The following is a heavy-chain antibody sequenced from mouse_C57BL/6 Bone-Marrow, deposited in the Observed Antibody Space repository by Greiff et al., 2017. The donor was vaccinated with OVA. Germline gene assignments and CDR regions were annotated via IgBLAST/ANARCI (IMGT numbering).Heavy chain of an antibody. CDR2: IYPGSGNT. Sequence: VQLQQSGAELVRPGASVKLSCKASGYTFTDYYINWVKQRPGQGLEWIARIYPGSGNTYYNEKFKGKATLTAEKSSSTAYMQLSSLTSEDSAVYFCARGGYYDYDRGYYAMDYWGQGTSVTVSS. V-gene: IGHV1-76*01. J-gene: IGHJ4*01. CDR3: ARGGYYDYDRGYYAMDY. CDR1: GYTFTDYY. D-gene: IGHD2-4*01.